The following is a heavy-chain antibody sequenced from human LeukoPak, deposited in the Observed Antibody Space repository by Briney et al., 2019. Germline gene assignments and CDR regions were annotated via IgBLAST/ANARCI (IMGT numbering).Heavy chain of an antibody. V-gene: IGHV4-34*01. CDR3: ARGRAPRLWFGGPRYGMDV. Sequence: PSETLSLTCAVYGGSFSGYYWSWIRQPPGKGLEWIGEINHSGSTNYNPSLKSRVTISVDTSKNQFSLKLSSVTAADTAVYYCARGRAPRLWFGGPRYGMDVWGQGTTVTVSS. J-gene: IGHJ6*02. D-gene: IGHD3-10*01. CDR1: GGSFSGYY. CDR2: INHSGST.